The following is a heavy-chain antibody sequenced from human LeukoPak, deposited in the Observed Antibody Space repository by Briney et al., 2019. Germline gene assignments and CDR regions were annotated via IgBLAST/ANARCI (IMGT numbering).Heavy chain of an antibody. Sequence: GGSLRLSCAASGFTFSSHWMSWVRQAPGKGLEWVSSISSSSSYRYYADSVKGRFTISRDNAKNSLYVQMNSLRAEDTAVYYCAELGITMIGGVWGKGTTVTISS. V-gene: IGHV3-21*01. CDR3: AELGITMIGGV. D-gene: IGHD3-10*02. CDR2: ISSSSSYR. CDR1: GFTFSSHW. J-gene: IGHJ6*04.